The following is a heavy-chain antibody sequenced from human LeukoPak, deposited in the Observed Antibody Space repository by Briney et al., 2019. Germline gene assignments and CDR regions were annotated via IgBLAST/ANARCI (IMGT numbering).Heavy chain of an antibody. CDR3: AKGSASAFLLPGARPCDI. CDR2: MSWSGGSV. D-gene: IGHD3-22*01. V-gene: IGHV3-9*01. CDR1: GFNFDDSA. J-gene: IGHJ3*02. Sequence: GRSLRLSCEGSGFNFDDSAMHWVRQAPGKGLEWVSAMSWSGGSVDYADSVKGRFTISRDNAKSVLYLQMNSLRTEDTALYYCAKGSASAFLLPGARPCDIWAKGQWSSSLQ.